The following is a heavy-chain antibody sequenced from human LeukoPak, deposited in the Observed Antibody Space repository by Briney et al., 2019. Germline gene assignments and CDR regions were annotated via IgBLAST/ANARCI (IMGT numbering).Heavy chain of an antibody. J-gene: IGHJ3*02. CDR3: ATVIFVYSAFDI. CDR2: IKSKHDGATT. Sequence: GGSLRLSCSASGFPFANTWMTWVRQAPGKGLEWVGRIKSKHDGATTDYAAPVKGRYTISRDDSKNTLYLQMTSLNAEDSAVYSCATVIFVYSAFDIWGQGTVVTVSS. D-gene: IGHD3-16*02. CDR1: GFPFANTW. V-gene: IGHV3-15*01.